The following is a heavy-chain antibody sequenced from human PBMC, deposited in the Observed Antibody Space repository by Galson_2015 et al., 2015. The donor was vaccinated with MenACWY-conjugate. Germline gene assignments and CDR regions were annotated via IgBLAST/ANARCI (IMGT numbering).Heavy chain of an antibody. J-gene: IGHJ2*01. V-gene: IGHV3-23*01. CDR3: AKNPGSHHGGGYFEV. CDR1: GFTFSNYA. Sequence: SLRLSCAVPGFTFSNYAMSWVRQAPGKGPEWLSLISGSDGRTFYADSVKGRFTISRDNSKNMLYLQMNSLRVDDTAVYYCAKNPGSHHGGGYFEVWGRGTLVTVSS. D-gene: IGHD1-26*01. CDR2: ISGSDGRT.